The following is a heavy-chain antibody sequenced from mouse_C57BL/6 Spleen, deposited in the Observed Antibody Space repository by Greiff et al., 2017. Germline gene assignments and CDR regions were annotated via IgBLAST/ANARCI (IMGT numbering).Heavy chain of an antibody. CDR1: GYSITSGYY. CDR3: ARGGGGDAMDY. Sequence: DVKLQESGPGLVKPSQSLSLTCSVTGYSITSGYYWNWIRQFPGNKLEWMGYISYDGSNNYNPSLKNRISITRDTSKNQFFLKLNSVTTEDTATYYCARGGGGDAMDYWGQGTSVTVSS. V-gene: IGHV3-6*01. J-gene: IGHJ4*01. CDR2: ISYDGSN.